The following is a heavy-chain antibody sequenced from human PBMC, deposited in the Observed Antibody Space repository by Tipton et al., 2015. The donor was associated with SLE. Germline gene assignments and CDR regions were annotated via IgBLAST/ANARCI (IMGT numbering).Heavy chain of an antibody. J-gene: IGHJ4*02. CDR1: GGSISGHY. V-gene: IGHV4-59*08. CDR3: ARHYGSSFDF. CDR2: IYDSGST. D-gene: IGHD6-13*01. Sequence: TLSLTCTVSGGSISGHYRSWIRQPPGKGLEWIGYIYDSGSTSYNPSLKSRVTISEDTSKQQFSLKLSSLTAADTAVYYCARHYGSSFDFWGQGSLVTVSS.